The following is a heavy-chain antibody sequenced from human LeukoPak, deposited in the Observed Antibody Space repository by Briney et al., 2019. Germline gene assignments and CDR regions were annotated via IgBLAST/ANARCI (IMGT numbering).Heavy chain of an antibody. CDR3: ARDRGSIAAEFDY. V-gene: IGHV4-59*01. CDR1: GGSISSYY. D-gene: IGHD6-6*01. CDR2: IYYSGST. J-gene: IGHJ4*02. Sequence: SETLSLTCTVSGGSISSYYWSWIRQPPGKGLEWIGYIYYSGSTNYNPSLKSRVTISVDTSKNQFSLKLSSVTAADTAVYHCARDRGSIAAEFDYWGQGTLVTVSS.